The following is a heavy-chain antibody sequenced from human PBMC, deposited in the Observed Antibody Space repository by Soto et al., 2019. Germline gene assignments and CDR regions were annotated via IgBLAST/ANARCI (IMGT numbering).Heavy chain of an antibody. CDR2: IIPIFGTA. CDR1: GGTFSSYA. CDR3: ARDRIPADCSSTSCYEIYYYYYGMDV. D-gene: IGHD2-2*01. J-gene: IGHJ6*02. V-gene: IGHV1-69*13. Sequence: SVKVSCKASGGTFSSYAISWVRQAPGQGLAWMGGIIPIFGTANYAQKFQGRVTITADESTSTAYMELSNLRSEDTAVYYCARDRIPADCSSTSCYEIYYYYYGMDVWGQGTTVTVSS.